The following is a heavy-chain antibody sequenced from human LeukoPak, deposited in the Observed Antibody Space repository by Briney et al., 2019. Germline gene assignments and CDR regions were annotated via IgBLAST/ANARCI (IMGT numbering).Heavy chain of an antibody. CDR3: AAGSSTIADDY. J-gene: IGHJ4*02. CDR1: GGSISSGGYY. CDR2: IYHSGST. D-gene: IGHD2-2*01. V-gene: IGHV4-30-2*01. Sequence: SETLSLTCTVSGGSISSGGYYWSWIRQPPGKGLEWIGYIYHSGSTYYNPSLKSRVTISVDRSKNQFSLKLSSVTAADTAVYYCAAGSSTIADDYWGQGTLVTVSS.